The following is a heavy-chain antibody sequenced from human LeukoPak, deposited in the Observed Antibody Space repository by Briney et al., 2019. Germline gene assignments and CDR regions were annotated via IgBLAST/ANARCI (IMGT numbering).Heavy chain of an antibody. V-gene: IGHV4-59*01. J-gene: IGHJ4*02. CDR3: ARTGSGWYFLYY. CDR2: IYYSGST. D-gene: IGHD6-19*01. Sequence: SETLSLTCTVSGGSISSYYWSWIRQPPGKGLEWIGYIYYSGSTNYNPSLKSRVTISVDTSKNQFSLKLSSVTAADTAVYYCARTGSGWYFLYYWGQGTLVTVSS. CDR1: GGSISSYY.